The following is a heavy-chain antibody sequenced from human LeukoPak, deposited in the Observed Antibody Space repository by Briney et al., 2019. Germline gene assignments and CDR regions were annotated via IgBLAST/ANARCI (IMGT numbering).Heavy chain of an antibody. CDR2: ISSSGSTI. J-gene: IGHJ6*04. Sequence: GGSPRLSCAASGFTFSSYSMNWVRQAPGKGLEWVPYISSSGSTIYYADSVKGRFTISRDNAKNSLYLQMNSLRAEDTAVYYCAELGITMIGGVWGKGTTVTISS. CDR1: GFTFSSYS. V-gene: IGHV3-48*04. D-gene: IGHD3-10*02. CDR3: AELGITMIGGV.